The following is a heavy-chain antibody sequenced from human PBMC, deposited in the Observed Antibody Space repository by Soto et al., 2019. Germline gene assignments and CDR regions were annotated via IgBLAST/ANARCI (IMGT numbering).Heavy chain of an antibody. CDR3: SSKYEGYYYSYGMDV. Sequence: PSESLSLTCTVAAGSISSSSYYWGWIRQPPGKGLEWIGSFYYSGSTYYNPCLKSRVTISVDTAKNQFSLRLSSLTAADPAVVHCSSKYEGYYYSYGMDVWGQGTTVTVSS. D-gene: IGHD2-2*01. CDR1: AGSISSSSYY. V-gene: IGHV4-39*01. J-gene: IGHJ6*02. CDR2: FYYSGST.